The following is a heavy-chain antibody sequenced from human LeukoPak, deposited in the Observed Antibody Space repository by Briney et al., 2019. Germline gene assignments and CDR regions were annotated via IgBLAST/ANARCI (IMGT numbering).Heavy chain of an antibody. D-gene: IGHD3-10*01. Sequence: SETLSLTCTVSGGSISSSTYYWGWIRQTPGKGLEWIGSIYYSGSTYYNPSLKSRVTISVYTSKNQFSLKLSSVTTADTAVYYCARVEEGYGSGRRGNFYYYYMDVWGKGTTVTISS. CDR2: IYYSGST. CDR3: ARVEEGYGSGRRGNFYYYYMDV. CDR1: GGSISSSTYY. V-gene: IGHV4-39*07. J-gene: IGHJ6*03.